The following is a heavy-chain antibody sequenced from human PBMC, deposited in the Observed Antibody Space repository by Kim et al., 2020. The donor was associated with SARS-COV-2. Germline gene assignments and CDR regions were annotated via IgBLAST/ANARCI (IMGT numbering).Heavy chain of an antibody. CDR3: AAMLASGLPPDF. V-gene: IGHV4-39*02. J-gene: IGHJ4*01. Sequence: SETLSLTCTVSGASISSRSYYWGWLRQPPGKGLEWIASIYYTGSTYYNPSLKSRVTISVDTSTNHFSLNLSALTAADTPLYYWAAMLASGLPPDFWGNGT. CDR1: GASISSRSYY. D-gene: IGHD6-13*01. CDR2: IYYTGST.